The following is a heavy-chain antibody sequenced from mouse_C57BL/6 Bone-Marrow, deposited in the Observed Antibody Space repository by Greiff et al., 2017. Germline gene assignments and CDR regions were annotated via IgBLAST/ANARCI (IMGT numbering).Heavy chain of an antibody. CDR1: GYTFTSYT. J-gene: IGHJ1*03. V-gene: IGHV1-4*01. Sequence: VQLQQSGAELVRPGASVKLSCKASGYTFTSYTMHWVKQRPGQGLEWIGYINPSSGYTKYNQKFKDKATLTADKSSSTAYMQLSSLTTEDSAVYYCARDYYGSSYWYFDVWGTGTTVTVSS. CDR2: INPSSGYT. CDR3: ARDYYGSSYWYFDV. D-gene: IGHD1-1*01.